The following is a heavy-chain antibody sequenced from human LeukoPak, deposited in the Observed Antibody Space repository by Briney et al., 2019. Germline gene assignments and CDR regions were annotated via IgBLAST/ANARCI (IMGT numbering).Heavy chain of an antibody. Sequence: GGSLRLSCAASGLTFSSYSMNWVRQAPGKGLEWVSYISSSGSTIFYADSVKGRFTISRDNAKNPLYLQMNSLRDEDTAVYYCASDQRGGDYWGQGTLVTVSS. J-gene: IGHJ4*02. CDR3: ASDQRGGDY. CDR2: ISSSGSTI. CDR1: GLTFSSYS. D-gene: IGHD6-25*01. V-gene: IGHV3-48*02.